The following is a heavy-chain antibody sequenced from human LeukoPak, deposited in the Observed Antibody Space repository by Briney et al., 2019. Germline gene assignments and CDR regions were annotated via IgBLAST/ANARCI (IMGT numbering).Heavy chain of an antibody. CDR3: ARAGKDGPLHFDY. Sequence: GGSLRLSCAASGFTFDDYAMHWVRQAPGKGLEWVSGISWNSGSIGYADSVKGRFTISRDNAKNSLYLQMNSLRAEDMALYYCARAGKDGPLHFDYWGQGTLVTVSS. CDR2: ISWNSGSI. V-gene: IGHV3-9*03. J-gene: IGHJ4*02. D-gene: IGHD6-19*01. CDR1: GFTFDDYA.